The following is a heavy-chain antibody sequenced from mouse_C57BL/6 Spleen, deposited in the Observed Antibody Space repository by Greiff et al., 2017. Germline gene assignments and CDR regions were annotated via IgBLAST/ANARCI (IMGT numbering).Heavy chain of an antibody. CDR2: IDPSASYS. Sequence: QVQLQQPGAELVMPGASVKLSCKASGYTFTSYWMHWVKQRPGQGLEWIGEIDPSASYSNSNQKFKGKSTLTVDKSSSTAYMQLSSLTSEDSAVYYSARRDYGSRDYAMDYWGQGTSVTVSS. CDR3: ARRDYGSRDYAMDY. CDR1: GYTFTSYW. V-gene: IGHV1-69*01. D-gene: IGHD1-1*01. J-gene: IGHJ4*01.